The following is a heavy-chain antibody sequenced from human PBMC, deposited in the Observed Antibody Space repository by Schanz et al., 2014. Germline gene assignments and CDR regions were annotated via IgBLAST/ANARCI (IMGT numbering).Heavy chain of an antibody. CDR2: LSGSGGST. CDR1: GFTFSSYA. J-gene: IGHJ4*02. Sequence: EVQLLESGGGLVQPGGSLRLSCAASGFTFSSYAMSWVRQAPGKGLEWVSALSGSGGSTYYADSVKGRFTISRDNSKNTLYLHMNTLRSEDTAVYYGAKDSTRIDIVLVPAANDYWGQGTLVTVSS. CDR3: AKDSTRIDIVLVPAANDY. D-gene: IGHD2-2*01. V-gene: IGHV3-23*01.